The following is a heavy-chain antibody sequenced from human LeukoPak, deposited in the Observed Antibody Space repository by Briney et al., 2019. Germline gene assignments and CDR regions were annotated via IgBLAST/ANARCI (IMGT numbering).Heavy chain of an antibody. CDR1: GFTFTSSA. CDR2: IVVGSGNT. J-gene: IGHJ4*02. D-gene: IGHD3-9*01. CDR3: AAPGGYDILTGYC. Sequence: SVKVSCKASGFTFTSSAMQWVRQARGQRLEWIGWIVVGSGNTNYAQKFQEGVTITRDMSTSTAYMELSSLRSEDTAVYYCAAPGGYDILTGYCWGQGTLVTVSS. V-gene: IGHV1-58*02.